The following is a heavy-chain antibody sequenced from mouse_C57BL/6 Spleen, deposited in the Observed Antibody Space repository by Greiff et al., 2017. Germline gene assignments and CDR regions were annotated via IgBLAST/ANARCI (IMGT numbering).Heavy chain of an antibody. J-gene: IGHJ2*01. CDR3: ARHEDAGNYFDY. D-gene: IGHD4-1*01. Sequence: QVQLQQPGAELVKPGASVKLSCKASGYTFTGYTIHWVKQRSGQGLEWIGWFYPGSGSIKYNEKFKDKATLTADKSSSTAYMGLSRLTSEDSAVYIGARHEDAGNYFDYWGQGTTLTVSS. V-gene: IGHV1-62-2*01. CDR1: GYTFTGYT. CDR2: FYPGSGSI.